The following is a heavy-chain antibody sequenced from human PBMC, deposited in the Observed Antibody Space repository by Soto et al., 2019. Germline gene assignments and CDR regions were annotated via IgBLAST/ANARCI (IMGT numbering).Heavy chain of an antibody. CDR3: AREDDYNYRYFNYGLDV. V-gene: IGHV3-30*04. CDR2: ISFDGEKI. J-gene: IGHJ6*02. D-gene: IGHD5-12*01. CDR1: GFTFKNYA. Sequence: QAQLVESGGGVVQPGRSLRLSCTASGFTFKNYALHWVRQAPGKGLEWVAGISFDGEKIYYCDSVKGRFTISRDNFKNMLYLQMNNLRLEEAGLYFCAREDDYNYRYFNYGLDVWCQGNTFTVSS.